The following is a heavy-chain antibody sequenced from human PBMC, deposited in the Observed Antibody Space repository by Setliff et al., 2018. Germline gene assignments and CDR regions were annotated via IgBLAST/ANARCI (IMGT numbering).Heavy chain of an antibody. D-gene: IGHD3-22*01. J-gene: IGHJ4*02. V-gene: IGHV4-61*09. CDR2: IYTSGST. Sequence: PSETLSLTCTVPGGSISSGSYYWSWIRQPAGKGLEWIGHIYTSGSTNYNPSLKSRVTISVDTSKNQFSLKLSSVTAADTAVYYCARAGYDSSGYYSYWGQGTLVTVSS. CDR3: ARAGYDSSGYYSY. CDR1: GGSISSGSYY.